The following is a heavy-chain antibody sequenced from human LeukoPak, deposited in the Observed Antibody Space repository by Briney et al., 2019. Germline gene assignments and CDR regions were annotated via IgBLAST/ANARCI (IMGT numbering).Heavy chain of an antibody. CDR3: ARDDGDYRGNAFDI. CDR2: IIPILGIA. V-gene: IGHV1-69*04. CDR1: GGTFSSYA. Sequence: ASVKVSCKASGGTFSSYAISWVRQAPGQGLEWMGRIIPILGIANYAQKFQGRVTITADKSTSTAYMELSSLRSEDTAVYYCARDDGDYRGNAFDIWGQGTMVTVSS. D-gene: IGHD4-17*01. J-gene: IGHJ3*02.